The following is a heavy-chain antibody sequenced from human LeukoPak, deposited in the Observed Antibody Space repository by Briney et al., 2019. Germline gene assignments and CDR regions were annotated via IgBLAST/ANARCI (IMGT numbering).Heavy chain of an antibody. J-gene: IGHJ4*02. V-gene: IGHV3-23*01. CDR3: AKGNGYSYGRYYFDY. CDR2: ITASGGNT. D-gene: IGHD5-18*01. CDR1: GFTFSSYA. Sequence: GGSLRLSCAASGFTFSSYAMGWVRQAPGKGLEWVSAITASGGNTYYADSVKGRFTISRDNFKNTLYLQVNSLRAEDTAVYYCAKGNGYSYGRYYFDYWGQGTLVTVSS.